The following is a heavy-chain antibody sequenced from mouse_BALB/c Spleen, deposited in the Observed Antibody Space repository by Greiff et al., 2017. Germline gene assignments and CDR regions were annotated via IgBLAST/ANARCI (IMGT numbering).Heavy chain of an antibody. V-gene: IGHV1S41*01. J-gene: IGHJ1*01. CDR3: ARTGTSWYFDV. CDR2: IAPGSGST. Sequence: DLVKPGASVKLSCKASDYTFTSYWINWIKQRPGQGLEWIGRIAPGSGSTYYNEMFKGKATLTVDTSSSTAYIQLSSLSSEDSAVYFCARTGTSWYFDVWGAGTTVTVSS. D-gene: IGHD4-1*01. CDR1: DYTFTSYW.